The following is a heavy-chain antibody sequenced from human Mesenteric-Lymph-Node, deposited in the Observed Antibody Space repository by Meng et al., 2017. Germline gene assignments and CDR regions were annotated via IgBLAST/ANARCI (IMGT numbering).Heavy chain of an antibody. CDR2: ISASGETT. CDR1: GFIFNNYA. D-gene: IGHD3-16*01. J-gene: IGHJ4*02. CDR3: TKGSAVTSYEPWH. Sequence: GESLKISCAASGFIFNNYAMIWVRQAPGKGLEWVSGISASGETTFYADSVKGRFTISRDSSKNTLYLQMNSLRAEDTAIYYCTKGSAVTSYEPWHWGQGTLVTVSS. V-gene: IGHV3-23*01.